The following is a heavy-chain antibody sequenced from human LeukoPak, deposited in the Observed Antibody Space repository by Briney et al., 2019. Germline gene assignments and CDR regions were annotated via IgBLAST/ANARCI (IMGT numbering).Heavy chain of an antibody. CDR2: ISSSSSYI. J-gene: IGHJ5*02. CDR1: GFTFSSYS. CDR3: ARVNTPRWFDP. D-gene: IGHD2-2*02. V-gene: IGHV3-21*01. Sequence: GGSLRLSCAASGFTFSSYSMNWVRQAPGKGLEWVSSISSSSSYIYYADSVKGRFTISRDNAKNSLYLQMNSLRAEDTAVYYCARVNTPRWFDPWGQGTLVTVSS.